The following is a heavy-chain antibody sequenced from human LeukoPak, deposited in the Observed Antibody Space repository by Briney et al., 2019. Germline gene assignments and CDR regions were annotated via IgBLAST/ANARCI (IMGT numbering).Heavy chain of an antibody. D-gene: IGHD2-15*01. J-gene: IGHJ4*02. CDR1: GFTFSSYE. CDR2: ISSSGRTK. CDR3: AKSGLNRFDY. Sequence: GGSLRLSCAASGFTFSSYEMNWVRQAPGKGLEWVSYISSSGRTKYYADSVKGRFTISRDNSKNTLYLQMNSLRAEDTAVYYCAKSGLNRFDYWGQGTLVTVSS. V-gene: IGHV3-48*03.